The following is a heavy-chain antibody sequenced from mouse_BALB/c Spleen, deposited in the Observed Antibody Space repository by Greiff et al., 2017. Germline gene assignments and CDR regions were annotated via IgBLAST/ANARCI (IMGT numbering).Heavy chain of an antibody. J-gene: IGHJ3*01. D-gene: IGHD4-1*01. Sequence: EVQGVESGGGLVQPGGSLRLSCAPSGFTFTDYYMSWVRQPPGKALEWLGFIRNKANGYTTEYSASVKGRFTISRDNSQSILYLQMNTLRAEDSATYYCARRDNWAFAYWGQGTLVTVSA. CDR3: ARRDNWAFAY. V-gene: IGHV7-3*02. CDR1: GFTFTDYY. CDR2: IRNKANGYTT.